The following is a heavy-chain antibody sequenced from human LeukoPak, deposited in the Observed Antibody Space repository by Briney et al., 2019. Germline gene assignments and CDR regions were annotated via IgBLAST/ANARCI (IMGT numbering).Heavy chain of an antibody. CDR1: GLTFSSYS. J-gene: IGHJ2*01. CDR2: TSSSRRTK. V-gene: IGHV3-48*01. CDR3: ARRGGYGDSYWYFDL. Sequence: GGSLRLSCVASGLTFSSYSMNWVRQAPGKGLEWVSYTSSSRRTKYYADSVKGRFTISRDNAKNSLYLQMNSLGADDTAVYYCARRGGYGDSYWYFDLWGRGTLVTVSS. D-gene: IGHD4-17*01.